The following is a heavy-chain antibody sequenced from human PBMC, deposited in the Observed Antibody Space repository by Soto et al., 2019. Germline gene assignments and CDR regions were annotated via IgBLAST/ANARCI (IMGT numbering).Heavy chain of an antibody. J-gene: IGHJ5*02. Sequence: QEQLVESGGGWVKPGGSLRLSCAASGFTFSDYYIAWIRQAPGKGLEWISYISSTGIYKRYADSVKGRFTIARDNANNSLVLQMNSLRADDTAVYYSVRDLYGSGTSLRGWFDPWGQGTLVTVSS. CDR2: ISSTGIYK. V-gene: IGHV3-11*06. CDR3: VRDLYGSGTSLRGWFDP. D-gene: IGHD3-10*01. CDR1: GFTFSDYY.